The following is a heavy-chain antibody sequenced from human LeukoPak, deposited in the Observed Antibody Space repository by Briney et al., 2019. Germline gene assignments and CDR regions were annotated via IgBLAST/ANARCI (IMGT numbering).Heavy chain of an antibody. CDR1: GGTFSSYT. D-gene: IGHD1-7*01. CDR3: ARGKSGGNTPFDY. Sequence: SVKVSCKASGGTFSSYTISWVRQAPGQGLEWMGGIIPIFGTANYAQKFQGRVTITADESTSTAYMELSSLRSEDTAVYYCARGKSGGNTPFDYWGQGTLVTVSS. V-gene: IGHV1-69*13. CDR2: IIPIFGTA. J-gene: IGHJ4*02.